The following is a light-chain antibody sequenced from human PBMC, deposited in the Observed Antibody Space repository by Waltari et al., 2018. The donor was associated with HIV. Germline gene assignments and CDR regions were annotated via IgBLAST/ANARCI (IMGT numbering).Light chain of an antibody. V-gene: IGLV2-23*02. CDR3: CSLAPNKHYV. CDR2: DVT. J-gene: IGLJ1*01. CDR1: SGDVGRYNF. Sequence: QSALTQPASASGSPGQTITISCTGTSGDVGRYNFVSWYQDHPDKAPTGRIYDVTKRPTGIINRFSRSKSGNTASLTISGLLAEDVADYFCCSLAPNKHYVYGTVSKVTVL.